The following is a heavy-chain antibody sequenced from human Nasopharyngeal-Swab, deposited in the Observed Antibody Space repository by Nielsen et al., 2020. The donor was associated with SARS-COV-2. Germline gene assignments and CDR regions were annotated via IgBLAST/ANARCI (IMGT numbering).Heavy chain of an antibody. CDR1: GFTFSNAW. D-gene: IGHD3-22*01. V-gene: IGHV3-15*01. Sequence: GESLKISCAASGFTFSNAWMSWVRQAPGKGLEWVGRIKSKTDGGTTDYAAPVKGRFTFSRDDSKNTLYLQMNSLKTEDTAVYYCTTGGVGYYDSSGYYFGYWGQGTLVTVSS. CDR3: TTGGVGYYDSSGYYFGY. CDR2: IKSKTDGGTT. J-gene: IGHJ4*02.